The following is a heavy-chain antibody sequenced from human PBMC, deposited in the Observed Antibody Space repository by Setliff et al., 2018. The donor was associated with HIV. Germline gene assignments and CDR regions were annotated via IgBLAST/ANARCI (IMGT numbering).Heavy chain of an antibody. J-gene: IGHJ4*02. CDR1: GFTFNSYA. Sequence: GGSLRLSCAASGFTFNSYAMHWVRQAPGKGLEWVANIKEDGSEKYYVDSVKGRFTISRDNAKNSLYLQMNSLRVEDTAVYYCARGRMWYWGQGTLVTVSS. D-gene: IGHD2-15*01. V-gene: IGHV3-7*01. CDR3: ARGRMWY. CDR2: IKEDGSEK.